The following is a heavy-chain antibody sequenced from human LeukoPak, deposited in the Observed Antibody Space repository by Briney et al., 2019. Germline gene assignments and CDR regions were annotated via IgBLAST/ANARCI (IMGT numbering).Heavy chain of an antibody. J-gene: IGHJ4*02. Sequence: ASVKVSCKASGYTFTSYGMSWVRQAPGQGLEWMGWINPNSGGTNYAQKFQGRVTMTRDTSISTAYMELSRLRSDDTAVYYCARVNSGSYYPFDYWGQGTLVTVSS. CDR1: GYTFTSYG. D-gene: IGHD1-26*01. V-gene: IGHV1-2*02. CDR3: ARVNSGSYYPFDY. CDR2: INPNSGGT.